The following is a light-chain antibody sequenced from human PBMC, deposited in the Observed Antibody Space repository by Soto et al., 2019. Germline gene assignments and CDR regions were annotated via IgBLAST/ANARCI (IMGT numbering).Light chain of an antibody. V-gene: IGKV3-20*01. CDR1: QSVRSDY. CDR3: QQYGNSPIT. Sequence: EIVLTQSPGTLSLSPGERATLSCRASQSVRSDYLAWYQQKPGQAPRLLISGASSRATGIPDRFSGSGSGTDFTLTVSRLEPEDFALYYCQQYGNSPITFGQGTRLEIK. CDR2: GAS. J-gene: IGKJ5*01.